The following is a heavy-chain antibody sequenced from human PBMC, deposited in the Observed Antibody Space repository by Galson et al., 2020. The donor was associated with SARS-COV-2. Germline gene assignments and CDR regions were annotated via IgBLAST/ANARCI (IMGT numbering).Heavy chain of an antibody. V-gene: IGHV4-38-2*02. CDR3: ARDFGVGDAFDI. Sequence: SETLSLTCTVSGYSISSGYYWGWIRQPPGKGLEWIGSIYHSGSTYYNPSLKSRVTISVDTSKNQFSLKLSSVTAADTAVYYCARDFGVGDAFDIWGQGTMVTVSS. D-gene: IGHD3-3*01. CDR1: GYSISSGYY. CDR2: IYHSGST. J-gene: IGHJ3*02.